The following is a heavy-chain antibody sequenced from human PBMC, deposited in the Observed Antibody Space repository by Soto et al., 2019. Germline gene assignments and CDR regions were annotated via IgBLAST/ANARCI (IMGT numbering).Heavy chain of an antibody. J-gene: IGHJ4*02. CDR1: GFTFNIYA. CDR3: ARGSDYYDILTGRLSDFDY. Sequence: EVQLLESGGGLVQPGGPLRLSCAASGFTFNIYAMSWVRQAPGRGLEWVSGISGRGDTINYTDSVKGRFTVSRDNSKNTLYLKINSLRVEDTAIYYCARGSDYYDILTGRLSDFDYWGQGTLVTVSS. D-gene: IGHD3-9*01. CDR2: ISGRGDTI. V-gene: IGHV3-23*01.